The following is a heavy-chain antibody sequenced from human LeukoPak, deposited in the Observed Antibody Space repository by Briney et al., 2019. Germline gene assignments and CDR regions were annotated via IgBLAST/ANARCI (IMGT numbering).Heavy chain of an antibody. V-gene: IGHV4-59*01. CDR2: IYYSGST. CDR1: GASITGYY. J-gene: IGHJ4*02. Sequence: SETLSLTCSVSGASITGYYWSWIRQPPGKGLEWIGYIYYSGSTNYNPSLKSRVTISVDTSKNQFSLKLSSVTAADTAVYYCARVSSSGWGLFDYWGQGTLVTVSS. D-gene: IGHD6-19*01. CDR3: ARVSSSGWGLFDY.